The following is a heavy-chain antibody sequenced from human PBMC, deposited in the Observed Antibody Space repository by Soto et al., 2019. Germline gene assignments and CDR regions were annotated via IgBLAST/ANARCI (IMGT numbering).Heavy chain of an antibody. Sequence: GSLRLSCAASGFTFDDYTMHWVRQAPGKGLEWVSLISWDGGSTYYADSVKGRFTISRDNSKNSLYLQMNSLRTEDTALYYCAKDMAIAAAGTGYFQHWGQGTLVTVSS. CDR1: GFTFDDYT. V-gene: IGHV3-43*01. CDR2: ISWDGGST. CDR3: AKDMAIAAAGTGYFQH. J-gene: IGHJ1*01. D-gene: IGHD6-13*01.